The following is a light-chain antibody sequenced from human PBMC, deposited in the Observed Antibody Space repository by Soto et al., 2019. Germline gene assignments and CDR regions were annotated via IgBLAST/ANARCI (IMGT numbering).Light chain of an antibody. V-gene: IGLV2-14*01. CDR3: ISYTSSDTYV. CDR2: DVS. Sequence: QSVLTQPASVSGSPGQSITISCTGTSSDVGAYKYVSWYQQHPGKAPKLMIYDVSSRPSGVSNRFSGSKSGNTASLIISGLQAEDEADYYCISYTSSDTYVFGTGTKVT. CDR1: SSDVGAYKY. J-gene: IGLJ1*01.